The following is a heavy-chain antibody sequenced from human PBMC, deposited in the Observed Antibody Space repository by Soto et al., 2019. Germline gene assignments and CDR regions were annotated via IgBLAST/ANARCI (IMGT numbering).Heavy chain of an antibody. CDR2: ISGSGGST. CDR3: AKDRMSDNGVWDAFDV. Sequence: GGSLRLSCAASGFTFSGYAMSWVRQAPGKGLEWVSAISGSGGSTYYADSVKGRFTISRDSSKNALFLRLNSLRAEDTAVYYCAKDRMSDNGVWDAFDVWGPGAMVTVSS. V-gene: IGHV3-23*01. CDR1: GFTFSGYA. D-gene: IGHD2-15*01. J-gene: IGHJ3*01.